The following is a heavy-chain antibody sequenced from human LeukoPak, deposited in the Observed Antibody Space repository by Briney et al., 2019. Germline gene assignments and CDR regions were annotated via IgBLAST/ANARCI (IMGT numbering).Heavy chain of an antibody. D-gene: IGHD3-9*01. Sequence: GASVNVSCKASGGTFSSYAISWVRQAPGQGLEWMGGIIPIFGTANYAQKFQGRVTITADESTSTAYMELSSLRSEDTAVYYCASPKFDWLSVGQYYFDYWGQGTLVTVSS. V-gene: IGHV1-69*13. CDR1: GGTFSSYA. CDR2: IIPIFGTA. CDR3: ASPKFDWLSVGQYYFDY. J-gene: IGHJ4*02.